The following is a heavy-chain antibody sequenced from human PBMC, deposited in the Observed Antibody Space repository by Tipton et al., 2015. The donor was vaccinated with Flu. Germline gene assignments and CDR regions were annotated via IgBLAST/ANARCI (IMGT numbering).Heavy chain of an antibody. J-gene: IGHJ4*02. Sequence: TLSLTCTVSGGSISSYYWSWIRQPPGKGLEWIGYIYYSGSTNYNPSLTSRVTISVDTPKNQFSLKLSSVTAADTPVYYCPTSAAGTAYCFDRWGQGTLVTVSP. CDR1: GGSISSYY. D-gene: IGHD6-13*01. V-gene: IGHV4-59*08. CDR2: IYYSGST. CDR3: PTSAAGTAYCFDR.